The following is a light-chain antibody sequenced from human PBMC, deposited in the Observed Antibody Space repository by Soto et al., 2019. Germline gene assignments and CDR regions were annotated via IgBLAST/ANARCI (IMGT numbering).Light chain of an antibody. CDR3: QQSFTTASIT. Sequence: DIQMTQYPSSLSASVGDRVTITCRASQSISRNLNWYQHKPGKAPKLLIYAASSLQNGVPSRFRGGGSGTEFTLIITSLQPEDFGTYDCQQSFTTASITFGQGTRLEIK. CDR2: AAS. J-gene: IGKJ5*01. CDR1: QSISRN. V-gene: IGKV1-39*01.